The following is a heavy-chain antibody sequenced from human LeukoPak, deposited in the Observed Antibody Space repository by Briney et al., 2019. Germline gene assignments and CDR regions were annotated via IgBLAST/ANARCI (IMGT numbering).Heavy chain of an antibody. CDR3: ARAYYYGSGSYSHGDY. CDR1: GYTFTGYY. CDR2: INPNSGGT. V-gene: IGHV1-2*02. Sequence: VASVKVSCKASGYTFTGYYMHWVRQAPGQGLEWMGWINPNSGGTNYAQKFQGRVTMTRDTSISTAYMELSRLRSDDTAVYYCARAYYYGSGSYSHGDYWGQGTLVTVSS. D-gene: IGHD3-10*01. J-gene: IGHJ4*02.